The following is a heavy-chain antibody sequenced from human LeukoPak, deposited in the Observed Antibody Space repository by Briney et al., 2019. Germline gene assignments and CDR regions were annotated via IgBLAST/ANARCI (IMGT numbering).Heavy chain of an antibody. CDR2: ICSGGST. CDR1: EFTVSSNY. V-gene: IGHV3-53*01. CDR3: ARGHNWNDRGAFDI. D-gene: IGHD1-1*01. J-gene: IGHJ3*02. Sequence: GGSLRLSCAASEFTVSSNYMSWVRQAPGKGLEWVSSICSGGSTYYADSVKGRFTISRDSSENTLYLQMNSLRAEDTAVYYCARGHNWNDRGAFDIWGQGTMVTVSS.